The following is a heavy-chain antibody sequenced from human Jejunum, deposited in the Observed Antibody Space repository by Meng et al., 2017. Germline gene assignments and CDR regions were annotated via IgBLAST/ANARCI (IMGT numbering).Heavy chain of an antibody. Sequence: ITLKESGPTPVKPPQTLTLTCTFSGVSLTTTGVGVAWIRQPSGKALEWLALIYWDDDKRYCPSLRNRLTITRDTSKNQVVLTMTNMDPVDTATYYCAHRLRNSGFDACFDYWGQGSLVTVSS. D-gene: IGHD5-12*01. CDR2: IYWDDDK. CDR3: AHRLRNSGFDACFDY. V-gene: IGHV2-5*02. J-gene: IGHJ4*02. CDR1: GVSLTTTGVG.